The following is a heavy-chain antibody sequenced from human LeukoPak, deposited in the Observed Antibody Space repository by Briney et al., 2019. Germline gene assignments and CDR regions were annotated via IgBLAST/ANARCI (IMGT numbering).Heavy chain of an antibody. CDR2: IIPIFGTA. CDR3: ASGEVVPAAGYYYYGMDV. J-gene: IGHJ6*02. V-gene: IGHV1-69*01. CDR1: GCTFSSYA. D-gene: IGHD2-2*01. Sequence: GSSVEVSCKASGCTFSSYAISWVRQAPGQGLEWMGGIIPIFGTANYAQKFQGRVTITADESTSTAYMELSSLRSEDTAVYYCASGEVVPAAGYYYYGMDVWGQGTTVTVSS.